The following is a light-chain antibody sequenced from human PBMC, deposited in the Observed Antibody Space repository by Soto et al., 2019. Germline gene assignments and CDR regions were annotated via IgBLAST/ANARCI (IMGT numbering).Light chain of an antibody. CDR3: ASYTRTTTLV. J-gene: IGLJ2*01. Sequence: QSVLTQPASVSGSPGQSITISCTGTISDIGSYNFISWYQHHPGKAPKLVIYDVNNRPSGISYRFSGSKSGNTASLTISGLQAEDEADYYCASYTRTTTLVFGGGTKLTVL. CDR1: ISDIGSYNF. V-gene: IGLV2-14*01. CDR2: DVN.